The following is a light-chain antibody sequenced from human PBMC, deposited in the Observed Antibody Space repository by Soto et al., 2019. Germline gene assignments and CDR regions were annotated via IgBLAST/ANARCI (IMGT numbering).Light chain of an antibody. V-gene: IGLV1-47*01. Sequence: QSVLTQPPSASGTPGQRVTISCSGSSSNIGSNYVYWYQQLPGTAPKLLIYRNNQRPSGVPDRFSGSKSGTSASLAISGLRSEDEADYYCAAWDDSLWGVFGGVTKLTVL. CDR1: SSNIGSNY. CDR3: AAWDDSLWGV. J-gene: IGLJ3*02. CDR2: RNN.